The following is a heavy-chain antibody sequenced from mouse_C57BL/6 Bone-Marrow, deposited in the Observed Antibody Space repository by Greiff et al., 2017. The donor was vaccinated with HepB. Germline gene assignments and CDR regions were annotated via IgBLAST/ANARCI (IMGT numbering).Heavy chain of an antibody. CDR3: ARYEAVVATDWYFDV. CDR1: GYTFTSYW. J-gene: IGHJ1*03. D-gene: IGHD1-1*01. V-gene: IGHV1-69*01. Sequence: LQQPGAELVMPGASVKLSCKASGYTFTSYWMHWVKQRPGQGLEWIGEIDPSDSYTNYNQKFKGNSTLTVDKSSSTAYMQLSSLTSEDSAVYYWARYEAVVATDWYFDVWGTGTTVTVSS. CDR2: IDPSDSYT.